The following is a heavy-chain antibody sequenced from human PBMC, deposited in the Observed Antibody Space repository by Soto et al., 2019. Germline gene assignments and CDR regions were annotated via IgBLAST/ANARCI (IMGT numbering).Heavy chain of an antibody. CDR3: ARGPDIVVVPAAIVHYYMDV. CDR2: INHSGST. CDR1: GGSFSGYY. Sequence: SETLSLTWAVYGGSFSGYYWSWIRQPQGKGLEWIGEINHSGSTNYNPSLKSRVTISVDTSKNQFSLKLSSVTAADTAVYYCARGPDIVVVPAAIVHYYMDVWGKGTTVTVSS. J-gene: IGHJ6*03. D-gene: IGHD2-2*01. V-gene: IGHV4-34*01.